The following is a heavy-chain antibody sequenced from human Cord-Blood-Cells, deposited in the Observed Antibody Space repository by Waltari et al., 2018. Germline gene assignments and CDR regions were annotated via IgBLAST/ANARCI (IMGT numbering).Heavy chain of an antibody. V-gene: IGHV3-23*04. CDR2: ISGSGGGT. Sequence: EVQLVESGGGLVQTGGSLRLCCEASGCTFSSYPRSWVRKAPGKGLEWVSAISGSGGGTYYADSVKGRFTISRDNSKNTLYLQMNSLRAEDTAVYYCAKDYRRIAARLDYWGQGTLVTVSS. D-gene: IGHD6-6*01. CDR1: GCTFSSYP. CDR3: AKDYRRIAARLDY. J-gene: IGHJ4*02.